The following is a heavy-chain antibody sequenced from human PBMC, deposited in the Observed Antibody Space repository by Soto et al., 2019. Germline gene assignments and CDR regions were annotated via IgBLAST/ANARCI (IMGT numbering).Heavy chain of an antibody. J-gene: IGHJ4*02. CDR3: AIPDIVAALGGALDC. CDR2: IWNDGSSR. CDR1: VFTFSNYG. V-gene: IGHV3-33*03. D-gene: IGHD5-12*01. Sequence: QVQLVESGGGVVQPGRSLRLSCDASVFTFSNYGMHWVRQAPGNGLEWVAVIWNDGSSRYYADSVKGRFTISRDNSKNTLLLQMHNLRAEDTAVYYCAIPDIVAALGGALDCLGPGTLVTVSS.